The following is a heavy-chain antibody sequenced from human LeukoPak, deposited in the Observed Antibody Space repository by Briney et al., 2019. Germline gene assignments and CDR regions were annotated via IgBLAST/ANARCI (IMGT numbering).Heavy chain of an antibody. Sequence: SENLSLTCTVSGGSISSYYWSWIRQPPGKGLEWFGYIYYSGSTNYNPSLKSRVTISVDTSKNQFSLKLSSVTAADTAVYYCAREYCSGGSCYLDYWGQGTLVTVSS. V-gene: IGHV4-59*01. D-gene: IGHD2-15*01. CDR3: AREYCSGGSCYLDY. CDR1: GGSISSYY. CDR2: IYYSGST. J-gene: IGHJ4*02.